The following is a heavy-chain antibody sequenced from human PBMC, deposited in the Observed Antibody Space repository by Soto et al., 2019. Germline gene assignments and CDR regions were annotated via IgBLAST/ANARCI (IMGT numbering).Heavy chain of an antibody. J-gene: IGHJ4*02. D-gene: IGHD2-2*01. CDR1: GFSFSNTW. V-gene: IGHV3-15*07. CDR3: TTDKDCHLTRCYLDH. Sequence: EVQLVESGGGLVKPGGSLRLSCAASGFSFSNTWMNWVRQAPGKGLEWVGRTKGGPPEYAAPVKGRFTISRDDSKDTLYLQMNSLETEDTGVYYCTTDKDCHLTRCYLDHWGQGTLVTVSS. CDR2: TKGGPP.